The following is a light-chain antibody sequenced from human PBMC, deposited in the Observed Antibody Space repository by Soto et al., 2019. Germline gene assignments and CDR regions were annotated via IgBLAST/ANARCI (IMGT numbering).Light chain of an antibody. J-gene: IGLJ2*01. V-gene: IGLV2-14*01. CDR1: SSDVGGYNY. Sequence: QSALTQPASVSGSPGQSITISCTGTSSDVGGYNYVSWYQQHPGKAPKLMIYDVSNRPSGVSNRFSVSKSGNTASLTISVLQAEDEADYYCSSYTSSSTLVVFCGGTKLTVL. CDR3: SSYTSSSTLVV. CDR2: DVS.